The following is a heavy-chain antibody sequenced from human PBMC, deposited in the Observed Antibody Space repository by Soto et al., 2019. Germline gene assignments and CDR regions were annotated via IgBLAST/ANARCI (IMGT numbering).Heavy chain of an antibody. CDR3: AKGRYCSGGSCRRSDAFDI. CDR2: ISYDGSNK. Sequence: QVQLVESGGGVVQPGRSLRLSCAASGFTFSSYGMHWVRQAPGKGLEWVAVISYDGSNKYYADSVKGRFTISRDNSKNTLYLQMNSLRAEDTAVYYCAKGRYCSGGSCRRSDAFDIWGQGTMVTVSS. J-gene: IGHJ3*02. V-gene: IGHV3-30*18. CDR1: GFTFSSYG. D-gene: IGHD2-15*01.